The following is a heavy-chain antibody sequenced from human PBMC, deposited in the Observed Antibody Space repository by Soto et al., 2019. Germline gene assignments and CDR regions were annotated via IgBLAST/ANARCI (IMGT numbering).Heavy chain of an antibody. J-gene: IGHJ4*02. D-gene: IGHD3-10*01. Sequence: EVRLLESGGGLVQPGGSLRLSCAASGFTISVYAMSWVRQAPGKGREWVSGISGSGDRTNYADSVKGRFTVSRDNSKRMLYLQTNSLRAEDTAIYYCAKALYGGFTYWGQGTLVTVSS. CDR2: ISGSGDRT. CDR3: AKALYGGFTY. V-gene: IGHV3-23*01. CDR1: GFTISVYA.